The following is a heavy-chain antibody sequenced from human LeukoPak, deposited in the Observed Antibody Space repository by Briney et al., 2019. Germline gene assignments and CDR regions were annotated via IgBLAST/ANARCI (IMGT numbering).Heavy chain of an antibody. V-gene: IGHV3-30*02. CDR3: AELGITVIGGV. J-gene: IGHJ6*04. Sequence: GGSLRLSCTASGFTFSNYGMHWVRQAPGKGLEWVAFIRYDGSEKYYADSVKGRITISRDNAKNSLYLQMNSLRAEDTAVYYCAELGITVIGGVWGKGTTVTISS. CDR2: IRYDGSEK. D-gene: IGHD3-10*02. CDR1: GFTFSNYG.